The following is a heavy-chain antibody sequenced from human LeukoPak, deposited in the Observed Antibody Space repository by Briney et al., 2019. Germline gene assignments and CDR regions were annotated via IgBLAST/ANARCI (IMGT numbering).Heavy chain of an antibody. V-gene: IGHV4-59*01. D-gene: IGHD6-13*01. CDR3: ARFDPSYSSSWGLDY. CDR1: GGSISSYY. CDR2: ICYSGST. Sequence: KSSETLSLTCTVSGGSISSYYWSWIRQPPGKGLEWIGYICYSGSTNYNPSLKSRVTISVDTSKNQFSLKLSSVTAADTAVYYCARFDPSYSSSWGLDYWGQGTLVTVSS. J-gene: IGHJ4*02.